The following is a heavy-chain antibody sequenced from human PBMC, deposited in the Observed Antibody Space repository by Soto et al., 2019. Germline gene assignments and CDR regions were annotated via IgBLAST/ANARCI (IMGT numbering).Heavy chain of an antibody. J-gene: IGHJ6*02. V-gene: IGHV4-39*01. CDR3: ARQVGELPYYYGMDV. D-gene: IGHD1-1*01. Sequence: SETLSLTCTVSGGSISSSSYYWGWIRQPPGKGLEWIGSIYYSGSTYYNPSLKSRVTISVDTSKNQFSLKLSSVTAADTAVYYCARQVGELPYYYGMDVWGQGTTVTVSS. CDR1: GGSISSSSYY. CDR2: IYYSGST.